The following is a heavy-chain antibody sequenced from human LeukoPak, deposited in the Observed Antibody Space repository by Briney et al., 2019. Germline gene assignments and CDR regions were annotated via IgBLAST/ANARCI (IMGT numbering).Heavy chain of an antibody. D-gene: IGHD3-3*01. CDR3: ARGPARYYDFWSGYSYYMDV. Sequence: PSETLSLNYTASGRSISTSTYYWGSIRQPPRKGPDRIHIIYYSGSTYYNPSLKSRVTISVDTSKNQFSLKLSSVTVADTAVYYCARGPARYYDFWSGYSYYMDVWGKGTTVTVSS. CDR1: GRSISTSTYY. J-gene: IGHJ6*03. CDR2: IYYSGST. V-gene: IGHV4-39*01.